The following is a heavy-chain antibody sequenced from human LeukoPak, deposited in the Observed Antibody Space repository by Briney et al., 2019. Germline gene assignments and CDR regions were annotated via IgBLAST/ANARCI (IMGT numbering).Heavy chain of an antibody. Sequence: GGSLRLSCAASGFTVSFYAMSWVRQAPGKGLEWVSVIAGGGSSTYYADSVNGRFTISRDNSKNTLYLQMNSLRVEDTAVYYCVKDFHTAMATCFDYWGQRTLVTVSS. CDR1: GFTVSFYA. V-gene: IGHV3-23*01. J-gene: IGHJ4*02. CDR3: VKDFHTAMATCFDY. CDR2: IAGGGSST. D-gene: IGHD5-18*01.